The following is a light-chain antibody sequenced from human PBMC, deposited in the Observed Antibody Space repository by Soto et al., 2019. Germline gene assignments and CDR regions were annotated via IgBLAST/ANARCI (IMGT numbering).Light chain of an antibody. CDR2: DAS. Sequence: EIVLTQSPATLSLSPGERATLSCRASQSVSSYLAWYQQKPGQAPRLLIYDASNRATGIPARFSGSGSGTDFTLTISSLEPADFAVYYCQPRSNWPTWTFGQGTKVEIK. CDR1: QSVSSY. V-gene: IGKV3-11*01. J-gene: IGKJ1*01. CDR3: QPRSNWPTWT.